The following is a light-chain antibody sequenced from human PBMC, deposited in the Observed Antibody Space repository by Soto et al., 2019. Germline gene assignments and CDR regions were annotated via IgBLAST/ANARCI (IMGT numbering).Light chain of an antibody. CDR2: GNN. J-gene: IGLJ1*01. V-gene: IGLV1-40*01. CDR1: RSNIGADYD. CDR3: QSYDNTLSSYV. Sequence: QSVLTQPPSVSGAPGQRVTISCTGSRSNIGADYDVHWYQQVPGTAPKLLIYGNNNRPSGVPDRFSGSMSVMSASLAISGLQAEDEADYYCQSYDNTLSSYVFGTGTKVTVL.